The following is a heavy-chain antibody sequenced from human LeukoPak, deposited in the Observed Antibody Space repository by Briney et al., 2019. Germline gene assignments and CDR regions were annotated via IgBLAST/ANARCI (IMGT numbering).Heavy chain of an antibody. CDR1: GFTFSSYS. J-gene: IGHJ4*02. CDR2: ISGSGGST. V-gene: IGHV3-23*01. CDR3: AKDPGYQVVYCFDY. Sequence: PGGSLRLSCAASGFTFSSYSMSWVRQAPGKGLEWVSGISGSGGSTDYADSVKGRFTIFRDNSKNTLYLQMNSLRVEDTAVYYCAKDPGYQVVYCFDYWGQGTLVTVSS. D-gene: IGHD2-2*01.